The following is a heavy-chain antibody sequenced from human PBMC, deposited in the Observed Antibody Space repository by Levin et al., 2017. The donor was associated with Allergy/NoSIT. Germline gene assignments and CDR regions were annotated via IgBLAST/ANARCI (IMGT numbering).Heavy chain of an antibody. CDR1: GFTFSSYA. V-gene: IGHV3-30-3*01. D-gene: IGHD3-10*01. Sequence: GESLKISCAASGFTFSSYAMHWVRQAPGKGLEWVAVISYDGSNKYYADSVKGRFTISRDNSKNTLYLQMNSLRAEDTAVYYCARIRGGYGSGSYYPIWGQGTLVTVSS. CDR3: ARIRGGYGSGSYYPI. J-gene: IGHJ4*02. CDR2: ISYDGSNK.